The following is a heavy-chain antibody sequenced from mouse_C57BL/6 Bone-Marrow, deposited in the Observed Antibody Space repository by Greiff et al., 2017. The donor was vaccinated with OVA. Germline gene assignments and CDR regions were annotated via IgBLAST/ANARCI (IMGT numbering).Heavy chain of an antibody. CDR3: ARKGTAYGSSYDWYFDV. CDR1: GYTFTDYN. J-gene: IGHJ1*03. Sequence: VQLQQSGPELVKPGASVKIPCKASGYTFTDYNMDWVKQSHGKSLEWIGDINPNHGGTIYNQKFKGKATLTVDKSSSTAYMELRSLTSEDTAVYYCARKGTAYGSSYDWYFDVWGTGTTVTVSS. D-gene: IGHD1-1*01. CDR2: INPNHGGT. V-gene: IGHV1-18*01.